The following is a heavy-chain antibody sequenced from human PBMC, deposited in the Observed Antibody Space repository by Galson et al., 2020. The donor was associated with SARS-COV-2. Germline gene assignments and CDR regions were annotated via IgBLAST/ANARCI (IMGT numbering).Heavy chain of an antibody. J-gene: IGHJ4*02. D-gene: IGHD6-13*01. V-gene: IGHV1-2*02. Sequence: YKEKFQGRISMTRDTSISTAYLELSRLTPDDTAVYYCARDRISAPDDFDYWGQGTLVTVSS. CDR3: ARDRISAPDDFDY.